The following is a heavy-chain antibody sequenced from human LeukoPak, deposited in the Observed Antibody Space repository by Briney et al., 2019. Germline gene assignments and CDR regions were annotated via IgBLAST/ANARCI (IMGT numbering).Heavy chain of an antibody. CDR3: ARKHLSDYFDY. Sequence: PSQTLSLTCTVSGGSISSGSYYWSWIRQPAGKGLEWIGRIYTSGSTNYNPSLKSRVTISVDTSKNQFSLKLSSVTAADTAAYYCARKHLSDYFDYWGQGTLVTVSS. J-gene: IGHJ4*02. CDR2: IYTSGST. CDR1: GGSISSGSYY. V-gene: IGHV4-61*02.